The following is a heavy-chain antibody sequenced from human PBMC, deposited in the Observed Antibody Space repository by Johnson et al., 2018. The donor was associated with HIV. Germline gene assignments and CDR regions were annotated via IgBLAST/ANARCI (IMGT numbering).Heavy chain of an antibody. CDR2: IRYDGSNK. CDR1: GFTFSSYG. Sequence: QVQLVESGGGVVQPGRSLRLSCAASGFTFSSYGMHWVRQAPGKGLEWVAFIRYDGSNKYYADSVKGRFTISRDNSKNTLYLQMNSLRAEDTAVYYCARGTRERWLFDSW. J-gene: IGHJ5*01. CDR3: ARGTRERWLFDS. D-gene: IGHD2-15*01. V-gene: IGHV3-30*02.